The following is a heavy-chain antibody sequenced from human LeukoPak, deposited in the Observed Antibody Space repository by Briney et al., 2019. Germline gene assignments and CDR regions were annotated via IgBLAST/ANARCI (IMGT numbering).Heavy chain of an antibody. CDR3: AKAPDYYGSGSYYKTRYYYYYMDV. CDR1: GFTFSSYA. V-gene: IGHV3-30*02. J-gene: IGHJ6*03. D-gene: IGHD3-10*01. CDR2: IRYDGSNK. Sequence: GGSLRLSCAASGFTFSSYAMSWVRQAPGKGLEWVAFIRYDGSNKYYADSVKGRFTISRDNSKNTLYLQMNSLRAEDTAVYYCAKAPDYYGSGSYYKTRYYYYYMDVWGKGTTVTVSS.